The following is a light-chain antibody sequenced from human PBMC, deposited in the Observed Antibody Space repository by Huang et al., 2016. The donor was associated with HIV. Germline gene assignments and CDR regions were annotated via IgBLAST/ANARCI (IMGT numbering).Light chain of an antibody. CDR1: QSLLHSNGYNY. CDR3: MQALQTPWT. CDR2: LGS. V-gene: IGKV2-28*01. J-gene: IGKJ2*01. Sequence: DIVMTQSPLSLPVTPGEPASISWRSSQSLLHSNGYNYLDWYRQKPGQSPQLLIYLGSNRASGVPDRFSGSGSGTDFTLKISRVEAEDVGVYYCMQALQTPWTFGQGTKLEIK.